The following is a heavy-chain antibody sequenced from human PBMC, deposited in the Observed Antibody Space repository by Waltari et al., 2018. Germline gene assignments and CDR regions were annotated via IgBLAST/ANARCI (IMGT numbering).Heavy chain of an antibody. CDR1: GGTFSSYP. Sequence: QVQLVQSGAEVKKPGSSVTVSCKASGGTFSSYPISWVRQPPGQGLEWMGGIIPIFGTANYAQKFQGRVTITADESTSTAYMELSSLRSEDTAVYYCARGGDGGYSYGFDYWGQGTLVTVSS. CDR3: ARGGDGGYSYGFDY. J-gene: IGHJ4*02. D-gene: IGHD5-18*01. V-gene: IGHV1-69*12. CDR2: IIPIFGTA.